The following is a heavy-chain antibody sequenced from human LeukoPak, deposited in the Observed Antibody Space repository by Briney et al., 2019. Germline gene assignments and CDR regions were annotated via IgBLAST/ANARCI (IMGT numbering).Heavy chain of an antibody. J-gene: IGHJ4*02. CDR3: ARGGRKYTYGFGDY. CDR1: GFAFSSYP. V-gene: IGHV3-30-3*01. D-gene: IGHD5-18*01. Sequence: GGSLRLSCAASGFAFSSYPFHWVRQAPGKGLEWVALISYDGRNKYYADSVKGRFTISRDNSNNTLYLQMNSLRTEDTALYYCARGGRKYTYGFGDYWGQGTLVTVPS. CDR2: ISYDGRNK.